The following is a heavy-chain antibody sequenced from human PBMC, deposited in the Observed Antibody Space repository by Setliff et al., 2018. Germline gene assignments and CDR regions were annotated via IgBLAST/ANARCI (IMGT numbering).Heavy chain of an antibody. CDR1: GDTFRSYG. J-gene: IGHJ6*03. CDR3: VREGVDTRSSTDYRYYMDV. D-gene: IGHD5-18*01. V-gene: IGHV1-69*05. CDR2: AIPMFGST. Sequence: ASVKVSCKASGDTFRSYGISWVRQAPGQGLEWMGGAIPMFGSTSYAQKFQGRVTIITDESTTTAYMELSSLGSEDTAVYYCVREGVDTRSSTDYRYYMDVWGKGTTVTVSS.